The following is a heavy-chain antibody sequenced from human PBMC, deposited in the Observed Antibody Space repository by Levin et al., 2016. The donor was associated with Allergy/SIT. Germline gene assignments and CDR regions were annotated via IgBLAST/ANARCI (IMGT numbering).Heavy chain of an antibody. V-gene: IGHV4-4*02. D-gene: IGHD6-6*01. J-gene: IGHJ6*03. CDR2: IFHSGST. Sequence: WIRQPPGKGLEWIGEIFHSGSTNYNPSLKSRLTISVDKSKNQFSLKLYSVTVADTAVYYCASRLAGSSSPNYYYFYMDVWGTGTTVTVSS. CDR3: ASRLAGSSSPNYYYFYMDV.